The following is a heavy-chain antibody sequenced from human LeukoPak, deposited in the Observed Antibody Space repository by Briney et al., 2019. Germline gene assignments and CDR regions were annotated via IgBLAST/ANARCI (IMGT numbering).Heavy chain of an antibody. J-gene: IGHJ3*02. CDR1: GYSFTSYW. CDR3: ARPISRDGYSHRAFDI. D-gene: IGHD5-24*01. V-gene: IGHV5-51*01. CDR2: IYPGDSDT. Sequence: GESLKISYKGSGYSFTSYWIGWVRQMPGKGLEWMGIIYPGDSDTRYSPSFQGQVTISVDKSISTAYLQWSSLKASDTAMYYCARPISRDGYSHRAFDIWGQGTMVTVSS.